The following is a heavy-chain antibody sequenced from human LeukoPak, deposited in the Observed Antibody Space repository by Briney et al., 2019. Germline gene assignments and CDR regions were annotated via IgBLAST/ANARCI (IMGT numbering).Heavy chain of an antibody. Sequence: GGSLRLSCAASGFTFSNYWMSWVRQVPGKGLEWVANIKQDGSEKYYVDSVKGRFTISRDNAKNSLYLQMNSLRAEDTAVYYCARGTCSGGSCPLFDYWGQGTLVTVSS. CDR3: ARGTCSGGSCPLFDY. CDR2: IKQDGSEK. CDR1: GFTFSNYW. V-gene: IGHV3-7*02. D-gene: IGHD2-15*01. J-gene: IGHJ4*02.